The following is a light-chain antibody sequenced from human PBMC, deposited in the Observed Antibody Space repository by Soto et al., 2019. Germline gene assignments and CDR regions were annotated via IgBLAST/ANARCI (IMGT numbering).Light chain of an antibody. Sequence: DIEMTQSPSTLSASVGDRVTITCRASQIMYTWLAWYQQKPGKAPKVLIYDATTFESGVPSRFSGSGSGTEFTLTISSLQPDDFATYYCQHYNGYFGQGTKLEI. CDR3: QHYNGY. J-gene: IGKJ2*01. V-gene: IGKV1-5*01. CDR1: QIMYTW. CDR2: DAT.